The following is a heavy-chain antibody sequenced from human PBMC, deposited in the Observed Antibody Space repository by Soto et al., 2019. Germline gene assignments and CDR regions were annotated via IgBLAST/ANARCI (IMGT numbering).Heavy chain of an antibody. CDR2: IYPGDSDT. CDR1: GYSFSSYW. D-gene: IGHD3-22*01. CDR3: ARQLDSSGYYWAI. J-gene: IGHJ3*02. Sequence: GESLKISCKGSGYSFSSYWIGWVRQMPGKGLEWMGIIYPGDSDTRYSPSFQGQVTISADKSISTAYLQWSSLKASDTAMYYCARQLDSSGYYWAIWGQGTMVTVS. V-gene: IGHV5-51*01.